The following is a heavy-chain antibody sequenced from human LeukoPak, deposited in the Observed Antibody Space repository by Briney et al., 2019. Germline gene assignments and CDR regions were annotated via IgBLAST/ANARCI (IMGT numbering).Heavy chain of an antibody. D-gene: IGHD2-15*01. CDR1: GYTFTSHV. J-gene: IGHJ4*02. Sequence: GASVKVSCKTSGYTFTSHVMHWVRQAPGQRPEWMGWVNAGNGKTKYSQTLQGRVTITRDTSASTAYMELSSLRSEDTAVYYCARNGCSGDSCYGEFDHWGQGTLVTVSS. CDR3: ARNGCSGDSCYGEFDH. V-gene: IGHV1-3*01. CDR2: VNAGNGKT.